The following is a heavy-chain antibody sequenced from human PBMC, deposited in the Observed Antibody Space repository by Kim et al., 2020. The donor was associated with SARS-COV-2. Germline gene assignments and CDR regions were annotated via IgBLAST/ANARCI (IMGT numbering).Heavy chain of an antibody. CDR3: ARGHRVQWLPQRNYYYYGMDV. V-gene: IGHV3-74*01. J-gene: IGHJ6*02. D-gene: IGHD6-19*01. CDR2: INSDGSST. Sequence: GGSLRLSCAASGFTFSSYWMHWVRQAPGKGLVWVSRINSDGSSTSYADSVKGRFTISRDNAKNTLYLQMNSLRAEDTAVYYCARGHRVQWLPQRNYYYYGMDVWGQGTTVTVSS. CDR1: GFTFSSYW.